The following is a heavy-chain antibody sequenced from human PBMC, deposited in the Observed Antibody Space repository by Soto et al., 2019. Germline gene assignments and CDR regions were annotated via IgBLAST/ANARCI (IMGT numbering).Heavy chain of an antibody. CDR2: FDPEDGET. V-gene: IGHV1-24*01. J-gene: IGHJ4*02. CDR3: ATDQSSGYSEDYYFDY. Sequence: QVQLVQSGAEVKKPGASVEVSCKVSGYTLTELSMHWVRQAPGKGLEWMGGFDPEDGETIYAQKFQGRVTMTEDTSTDTAYMELSSLRSEDTAVYYCATDQSSGYSEDYYFDYWGQGTLVTVSS. CDR1: GYTLTELS. D-gene: IGHD3-22*01.